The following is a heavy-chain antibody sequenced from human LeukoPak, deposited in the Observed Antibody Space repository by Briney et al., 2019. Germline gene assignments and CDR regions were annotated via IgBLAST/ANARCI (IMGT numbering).Heavy chain of an antibody. CDR1: GGSISGYY. Sequence: SETLSLTCTVSGGSISGYYWSWIRQPPGKGLEWIGDVYFSGSTNYNPSLKSRVTISVDTSKRQFSLQLSSATAADTAVYYCARVSTVVTPYYYYYHYMDVWGKGTSVTVSS. CDR3: ARVSTVVTPYYYYYHYMDV. D-gene: IGHD4-23*01. V-gene: IGHV4-59*01. J-gene: IGHJ6*03. CDR2: VYFSGST.